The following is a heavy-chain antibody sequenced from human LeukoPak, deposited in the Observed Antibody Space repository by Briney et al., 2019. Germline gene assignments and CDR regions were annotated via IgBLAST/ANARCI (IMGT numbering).Heavy chain of an antibody. Sequence: PGGSLRLSCAASGFSFSSHPMNWVRQAPGKGLEWLSHISSGGNTEYYLDSVRGRFTMSRDNAKNLLFLQMNSLTDEDTAVYYCARAQYYLDSWGQGTLVTVSS. V-gene: IGHV3-48*03. CDR2: ISSGGNTE. CDR3: ARAQYYLDS. J-gene: IGHJ4*02. CDR1: GFSFSSHP.